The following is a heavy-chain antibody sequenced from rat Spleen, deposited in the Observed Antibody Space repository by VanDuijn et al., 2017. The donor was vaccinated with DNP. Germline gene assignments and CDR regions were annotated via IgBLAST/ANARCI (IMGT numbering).Heavy chain of an antibody. CDR3: ARWNIGTTTLDY. D-gene: IGHD1-5*01. CDR1: GYSITNNY. CDR2: ITYSGST. J-gene: IGHJ2*01. Sequence: EVQLQESGPGLVKPSQSLSLTCSVTGYSITNNYWGWVRKFPGNKMEWVGHITYSGSTNYNPSLKSRISITRDTSKNQFFLQLNSVTTEDTATYYCARWNIGTTTLDYWGQGVMVTVSS. V-gene: IGHV3-1*01.